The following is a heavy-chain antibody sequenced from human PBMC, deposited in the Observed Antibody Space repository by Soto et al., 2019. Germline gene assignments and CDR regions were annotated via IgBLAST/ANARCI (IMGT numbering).Heavy chain of an antibody. J-gene: IGHJ5*02. CDR2: ISAYNGNT. CDR1: GYTFTSYG. Sequence: ASVKVSCKASGYTFTSYGISWVRQAPGQGLEWMGWISAYNGNTNYAQKLQGRVTMTTDTSTSTAYMELRSLRSDDTAVYYCARSPGPSVYDILTGYYMDWFDPWGQGTLVTVSS. D-gene: IGHD3-9*01. V-gene: IGHV1-18*01. CDR3: ARSPGPSVYDILTGYYMDWFDP.